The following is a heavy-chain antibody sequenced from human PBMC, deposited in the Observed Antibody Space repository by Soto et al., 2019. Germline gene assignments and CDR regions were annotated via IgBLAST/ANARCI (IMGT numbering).Heavy chain of an antibody. CDR1: GFTFSSYA. CDR3: ARDASSVERFDY. J-gene: IGHJ4*02. Sequence: GGSLRLSCAASGFTFSSYAMHWVRQAPGKGLEWVAVISYDGSNKYYADSVKGRFTISRDNAKDTVYLQMNSLRAEDTAVYYCARDASSVERFDYWGQRTLVTVSS. V-gene: IGHV3-30-3*01. D-gene: IGHD6-19*01. CDR2: ISYDGSNK.